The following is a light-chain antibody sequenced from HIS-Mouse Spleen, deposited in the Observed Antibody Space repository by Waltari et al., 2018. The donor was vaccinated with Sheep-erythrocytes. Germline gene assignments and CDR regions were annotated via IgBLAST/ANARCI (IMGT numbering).Light chain of an antibody. CDR3: SSYAGSNNVV. J-gene: IGLJ2*01. CDR2: EVS. V-gene: IGLV2-8*01. CDR1: SSDVGGYNY. Sequence: QSALTQPPSASGSPGQSVTISCTGTSSDVGGYNYVSWSPQHPGKAPKLMIYEVSKRPSGVPDRFSGSKSGNTASLTVSGLQAEDEADYYCSSYAGSNNVVFGGGTKLTVL.